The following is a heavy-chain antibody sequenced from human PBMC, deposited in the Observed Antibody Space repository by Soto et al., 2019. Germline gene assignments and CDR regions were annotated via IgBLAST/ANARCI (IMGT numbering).Heavy chain of an antibody. CDR1: GYTFTSYG. V-gene: IGHV1-18*01. D-gene: IGHD5-18*01. CDR2: ISAYNGNT. J-gene: IGHJ5*02. Sequence: ASVTVSCQASGYTFTSYGISLVRQAPGQGLEWMGWISAYNGNTNYAQKLQGRVTMTTDTSTSTAYMELRSLRSDDTAVYYCARVDTAQEQNWFDPWGQGTLVTVSS. CDR3: ARVDTAQEQNWFDP.